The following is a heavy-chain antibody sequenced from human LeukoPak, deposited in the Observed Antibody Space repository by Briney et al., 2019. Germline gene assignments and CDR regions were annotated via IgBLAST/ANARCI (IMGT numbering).Heavy chain of an antibody. Sequence: ASVKVSCKTSGYIFTSQYMHWVRQAPGQGLEWMGIIDPSGGSTSYAEKFQGRVSMTRDTSTSTFYVELYSLRSEDSAVYYCARGWNYDSSGYYYLAYWGQGTLVIVSS. CDR2: IDPSGGST. V-gene: IGHV1-46*01. D-gene: IGHD3-22*01. CDR1: GYIFTSQY. CDR3: ARGWNYDSSGYYYLAY. J-gene: IGHJ4*02.